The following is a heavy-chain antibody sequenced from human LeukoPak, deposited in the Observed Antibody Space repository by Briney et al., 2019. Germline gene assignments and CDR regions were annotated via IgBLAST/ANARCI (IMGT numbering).Heavy chain of an antibody. CDR2: ITPIFGTA. CDR3: AREWGLESSGYYYAY. V-gene: IGHV1-69*13. CDR1: GGTLSRFT. J-gene: IGHJ4*02. Sequence: SVKVSCKASGGTLSRFTISWVRQAPGQGFEWMGGITPIFGTANFAQKFQGRVSITADESTSTAFMELSSLRSEDTAVYYCAREWGLESSGYYYAYWGQGTLVTVSS. D-gene: IGHD3-22*01.